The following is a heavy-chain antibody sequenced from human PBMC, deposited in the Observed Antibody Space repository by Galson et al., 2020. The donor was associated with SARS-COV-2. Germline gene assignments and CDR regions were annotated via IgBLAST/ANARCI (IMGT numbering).Heavy chain of an antibody. D-gene: IGHD3-22*01. J-gene: IGHJ1*01. CDR1: GYSVSSGYY. V-gene: IGHV4-38-2*02. CDR2: AFHGGPN. CDR3: ARLGSLDSHHSSGFYFEYFQH. Sequence: SETLSLTCTVSGYSVSSGYYWGWIRQSPGKGLEWIGSAFHGGPNHYNPSLRGRVTISVDTSKNQFSLNLTSVTAADTAVYYCARLGSLDSHHSSGFYFEYFQHWGRGTLVTVSS.